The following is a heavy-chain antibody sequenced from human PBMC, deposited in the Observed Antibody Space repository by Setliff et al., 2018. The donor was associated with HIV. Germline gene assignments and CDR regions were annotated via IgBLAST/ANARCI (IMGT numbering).Heavy chain of an antibody. Sequence: PSETLSLTGTVSGGSISSSSYYWGLIRQPPGKGLEWIGSVYYSGSTYYNPSLKSRVTISVDRSKNQLSLKLSSVTAADTAVYYCARRGGSDAMGFDIWGQGTMVTVSS. CDR3: ARRGGSDAMGFDI. CDR2: VYYSGST. V-gene: IGHV4-39*07. CDR1: GGSISSSSYY. D-gene: IGHD3-16*01. J-gene: IGHJ3*02.